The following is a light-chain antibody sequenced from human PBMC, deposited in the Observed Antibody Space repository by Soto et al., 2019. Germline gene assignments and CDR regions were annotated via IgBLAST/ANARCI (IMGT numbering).Light chain of an antibody. V-gene: IGKV3-15*01. CDR1: QTITSN. Sequence: VMTQSPATLSVYPGNTVTLSCRANQTITSNLAWYQQKPGQAPRLLIYGASTRATGIPVRFSGSGSGTEFTLTISSLQSEDFAVYYCQHYNNWIASFGGGTKVDIK. CDR2: GAS. J-gene: IGKJ4*01. CDR3: QHYNNWIAS.